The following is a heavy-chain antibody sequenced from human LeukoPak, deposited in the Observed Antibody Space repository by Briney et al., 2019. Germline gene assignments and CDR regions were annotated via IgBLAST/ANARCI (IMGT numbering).Heavy chain of an antibody. J-gene: IGHJ4*02. CDR3: ARKDGDYYFDY. D-gene: IGHD4-17*01. V-gene: IGHV4-59*01. CDR1: GGSISSYY. CDR2: IYYSGST. Sequence: PSGTLSLTCTVSGGSISSYYWSWIRQPPGKGLEWIGYIYYSGSTNYNPSLKSRVTISVDTSKNQFSLKLSSVTAADTAVYYCARKDGDYYFDYWGQGTLVTVSS.